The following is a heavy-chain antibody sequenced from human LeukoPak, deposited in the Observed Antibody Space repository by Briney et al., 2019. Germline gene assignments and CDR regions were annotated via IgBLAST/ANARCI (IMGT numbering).Heavy chain of an antibody. Sequence: SETLSLTCAVYGGSFSGYYWSWIRQPPGKGLEWIGEINHSGSTNYNPSLKSRVTISVDTSKNQFSLKLSSVTAADTAVYYCARGGIAPVASDIWGQGTMVTVSS. CDR3: ARGGIAPVASDI. CDR2: INHSGST. V-gene: IGHV4-34*01. D-gene: IGHD6-13*01. CDR1: GGSFSGYY. J-gene: IGHJ3*02.